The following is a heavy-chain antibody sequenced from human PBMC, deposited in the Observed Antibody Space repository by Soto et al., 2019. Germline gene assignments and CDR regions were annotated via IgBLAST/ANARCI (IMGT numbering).Heavy chain of an antibody. CDR1: GGTFSSYA. CDR2: IIPIFGTA. CDR3: ARQKDDFWSGPRPPYYYYYYYMDV. J-gene: IGHJ6*03. Sequence: SVKVSCKASGGTFSSYAISWVRQAPGQGLEWMGGIIPIFGTANYAQKFQGRVTITADESTSTAYMELSSLRSEDTAVYYCARQKDDFWSGPRPPYYYYYYYMDVWGKGTTVTV. D-gene: IGHD3-3*01. V-gene: IGHV1-69*13.